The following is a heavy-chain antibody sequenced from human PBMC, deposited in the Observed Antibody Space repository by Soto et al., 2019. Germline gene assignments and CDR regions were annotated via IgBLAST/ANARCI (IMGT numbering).Heavy chain of an antibody. CDR1: GFTFSSYS. CDR3: ARTTTVAGTPEFDN. J-gene: IGHJ4*02. V-gene: IGHV3-48*01. D-gene: IGHD6-19*01. CDR2: ISSSSSTI. Sequence: GGSLRLSCAASGFTFSSYSMNWVRQAPGKGLEWVSYISSSSSTIYYADSVKGRFTISRDNSNNTLYLQLNSLRPDDTAVYYCARTTTVAGTPEFDNWGQGALVTVSS.